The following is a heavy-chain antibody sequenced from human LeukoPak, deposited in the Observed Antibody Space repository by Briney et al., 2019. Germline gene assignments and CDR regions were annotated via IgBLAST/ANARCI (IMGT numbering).Heavy chain of an antibody. V-gene: IGHV1-69*02. CDR1: GYTFTSYY. Sequence: ASVKVSCKASGYTFTSYYMHWVRQAPGQGLEWMGRIIPILGIANYAQKFQGRVTITADKSTSTAYMELSSLRSEDTAVYYCKRVYYYGMDVWGQGTTVTVSS. J-gene: IGHJ6*02. CDR3: KRVYYYGMDV. CDR2: IIPILGIA.